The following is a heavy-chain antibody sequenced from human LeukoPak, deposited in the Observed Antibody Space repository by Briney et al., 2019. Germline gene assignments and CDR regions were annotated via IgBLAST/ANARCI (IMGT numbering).Heavy chain of an antibody. D-gene: IGHD3-22*01. J-gene: IGHJ3*02. V-gene: IGHV4-4*07. Sequence: SETLSLTCIVSGGSMSGHYWSWIRQPAGKGLEWIGRIYTSGSTHFSPSLKSRVTMSIDTSKNQFSLKLSSVTAADTAVYYCARDSSGSNAFDIWGQGTMVTVSS. CDR1: GGSMSGHY. CDR2: IYTSGST. CDR3: ARDSSGSNAFDI.